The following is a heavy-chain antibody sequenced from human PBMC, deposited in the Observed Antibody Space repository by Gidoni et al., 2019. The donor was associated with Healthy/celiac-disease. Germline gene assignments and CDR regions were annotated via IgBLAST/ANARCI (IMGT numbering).Heavy chain of an antibody. CDR2: MSGSGGST. D-gene: IGHD3-10*01. CDR3: AKDPLLLWFGELGY. Sequence: EVQLLESGGGLVQPGGSLRLSCAASGFTFSSYAMSWVRQAPGKGLEWVSAMSGSGGSTYYADSVKGRYTISRDNSKNTLYLQMNSRRAEDTAVYYCAKDPLLLWFGELGYWGQGTLVTVSS. CDR1: GFTFSSYA. V-gene: IGHV3-23*01. J-gene: IGHJ4*02.